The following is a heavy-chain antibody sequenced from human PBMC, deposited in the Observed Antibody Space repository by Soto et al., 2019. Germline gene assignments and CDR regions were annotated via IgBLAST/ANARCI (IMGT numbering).Heavy chain of an antibody. J-gene: IGHJ5*02. D-gene: IGHD6-19*01. V-gene: IGHV3-23*01. CDR1: GFTFSSYA. CDR2: ISGYGGST. Sequence: EVQLLESGGGLVQRGGSLRLSCAASGFTFSSYAMSWVRQAPGKGLEWVSVISGYGGSTDYADSVKGQFTISRDNSKNTLYLQMNSLRAEDTAVYYCAKEPEAVLGTGWFDLWGQGTLVTVSS. CDR3: AKEPEAVLGTGWFDL.